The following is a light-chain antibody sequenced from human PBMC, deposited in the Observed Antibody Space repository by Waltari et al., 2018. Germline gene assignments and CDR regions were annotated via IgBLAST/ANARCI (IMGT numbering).Light chain of an antibody. CDR3: QQHGTLPAT. Sequence: EIVLTQSPGTASLSPGERATLSCRASQSVGSSSLAWYQQKPGQAPRLVIYRASRRATGIPARFSGGGSGTDFSLTISRLEPEDFAVYYCQQHGTLPATFGQGTKVEIK. CDR2: RAS. CDR1: QSVGSSS. V-gene: IGKV3-20*01. J-gene: IGKJ1*01.